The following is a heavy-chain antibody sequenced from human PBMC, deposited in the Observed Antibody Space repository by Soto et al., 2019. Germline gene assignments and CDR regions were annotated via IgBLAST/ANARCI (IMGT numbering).Heavy chain of an antibody. Sequence: QVQLVQSGAEVKKPGASVKVSCKASGYTFTSYYMHWVRQAPGQWLEWMGIINPSGGSTSYAQKFQGRVTMTRDTSTSTVYMELSSLRSEDTAVYYCARARGGLKKSSPFDYWGQGTLVTVSS. CDR3: ARARGGLKKSSPFDY. D-gene: IGHD6-19*01. CDR1: GYTFTSYY. V-gene: IGHV1-46*01. J-gene: IGHJ4*02. CDR2: INPSGGST.